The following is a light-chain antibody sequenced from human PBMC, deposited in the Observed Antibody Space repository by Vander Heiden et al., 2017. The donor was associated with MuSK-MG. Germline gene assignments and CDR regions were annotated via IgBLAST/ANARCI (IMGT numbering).Light chain of an antibody. J-gene: IGKJ1*01. Sequence: IQLTQSPSPLSASVGDRVTITCRASQSISSYLNWYQQKPGKATKLLIYAASSLQSGVPPRFSGSGSGTDFTLTISSLQPEDFATYYCQQSYSTLWTFGQGTKVEIK. CDR3: QQSYSTLWT. CDR1: QSISSY. V-gene: IGKV1-39*01. CDR2: AAS.